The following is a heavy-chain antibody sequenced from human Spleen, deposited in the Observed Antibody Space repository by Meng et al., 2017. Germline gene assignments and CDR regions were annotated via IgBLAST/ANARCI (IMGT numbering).Heavy chain of an antibody. CDR1: GYTFTSYG. CDR2: ISGYNGNT. V-gene: IGHV1-18*01. CDR3: AREADGATFDY. J-gene: IGHJ4*02. Sequence: QVQLVQPGAEGKKPGASVKVSRKASGYTFTSYGIIWVRQAPGQGLEWMGWISGYNGNTNYAQKLQGRVTMTTDTSTSTAYMELRSLRSGDTAVYYCAREADGATFDYWGQGTLVTVSS. D-gene: IGHD1-26*01.